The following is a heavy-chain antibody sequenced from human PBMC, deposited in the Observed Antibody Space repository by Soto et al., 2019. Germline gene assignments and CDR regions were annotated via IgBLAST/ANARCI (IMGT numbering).Heavy chain of an antibody. Sequence: EVQLVEAGGGLVQPGGSLRLYCAASGFTFSSYSMNWVRQAPGKGLEWGSYISSSSSTIYYADSVKGRFTISRDNAKKSPYLQMNSLRDEDTAVYYCASGKDYAEGGYWGQGTLVTVSS. J-gene: IGHJ4*02. CDR2: ISSSSSTI. CDR3: ASGKDYAEGGY. V-gene: IGHV3-48*02. D-gene: IGHD4-17*01. CDR1: GFTFSSYS.